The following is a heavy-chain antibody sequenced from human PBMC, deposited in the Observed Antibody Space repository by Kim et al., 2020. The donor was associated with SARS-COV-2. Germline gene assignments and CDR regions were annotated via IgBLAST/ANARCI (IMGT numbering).Heavy chain of an antibody. CDR3: APLGYCSSTSCYTSDY. V-gene: IGHV3-23*01. CDR1: GFTFSNYA. CDR2: ITGSGGST. Sequence: GGSLRLSCAASGFTFSNYAMSWVRQAPGKGLEWVSTITGSGGSTYYADSVRGRFTISRDNSKNTVYLHMSSLRAEDTAVYYCAPLGYCSSTSCYTSDYWGQGTLVTVSS. D-gene: IGHD2-2*02. J-gene: IGHJ4*02.